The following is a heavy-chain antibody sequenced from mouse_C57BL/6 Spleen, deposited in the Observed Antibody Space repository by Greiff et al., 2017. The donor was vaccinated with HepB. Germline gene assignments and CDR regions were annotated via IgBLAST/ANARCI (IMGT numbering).Heavy chain of an antibody. CDR2: IDPETGGT. J-gene: IGHJ2*01. CDR3: TRGATVVATKGDY. CDR1: GYTFTDYE. V-gene: IGHV1-15*01. Sequence: VQLQQSGAELVRPGASVTLSCKASGYTFTDYEMHWVKQTPVHGLEWIGAIDPETGGTAYNQKFKGKAILTADKSSSTAYMELRSLTSEDSAVYYCTRGATVVATKGDYWGQGTTLTVSS. D-gene: IGHD1-1*01.